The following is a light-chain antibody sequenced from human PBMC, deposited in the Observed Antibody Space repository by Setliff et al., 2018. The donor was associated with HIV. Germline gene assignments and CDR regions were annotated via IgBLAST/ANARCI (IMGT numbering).Light chain of an antibody. Sequence: DIQMTQSPSTLSASVGDRVTITCRASQGISSWLAWYQQKPGKAPKLLIYKASSLESGVPSRFGGSGSGAEFTLTISSLRPDDFATYYCQQYNSSSGTFGQGTKVE. CDR2: KAS. V-gene: IGKV1-5*03. CDR1: QGISSW. J-gene: IGKJ1*01. CDR3: QQYNSSSGT.